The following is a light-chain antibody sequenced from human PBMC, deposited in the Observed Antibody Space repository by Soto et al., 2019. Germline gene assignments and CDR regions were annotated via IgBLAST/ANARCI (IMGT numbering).Light chain of an antibody. J-gene: IGKJ1*01. CDR3: QQYGSSPRT. CDR2: GAS. CDR1: QSVSSSY. V-gene: IGKV3-20*01. Sequence: IVMTQSPATLSVSPGEPATLSCRASQSVSSSYLAWYQQKPGQAPRLLIYGASSRATGIPDRFSGSGSGTDFTLTISRLEPEDFAVYYCQQYGSSPRTFGQGTKVDIK.